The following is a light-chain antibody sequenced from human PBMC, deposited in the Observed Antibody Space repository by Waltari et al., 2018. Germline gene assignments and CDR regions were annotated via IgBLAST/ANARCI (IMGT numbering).Light chain of an antibody. CDR1: QSLLFTSNNKNH. Sequence: DIVMTQSPDSLAVSLGERATINCKSSQSLLFTSNNKNHLAWYQQKSGQPPKLLIHWASTRESGVPDRFSGSGSETDFTLTISSLQAEDAAIYYCLQYHSYVSWTFGQGTKVEIK. CDR3: LQYHSYVSWT. CDR2: WAS. V-gene: IGKV4-1*01. J-gene: IGKJ1*01.